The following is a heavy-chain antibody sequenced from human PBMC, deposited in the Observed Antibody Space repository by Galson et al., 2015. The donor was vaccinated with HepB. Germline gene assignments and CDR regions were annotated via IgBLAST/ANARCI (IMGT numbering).Heavy chain of an antibody. CDR1: GFTFSSYS. Sequence: SLRLSCAASGFTFSSYSMNWVRQAPGKGLEWVSSISSSSSYIYYADSVKGRFTISRDNAKNSQYLQMNSLRAEDTAVYYCARQGDYYGSGCPDYWGQGTLVTVSS. V-gene: IGHV3-21*01. D-gene: IGHD3-10*01. J-gene: IGHJ4*02. CDR3: ARQGDYYGSGCPDY. CDR2: ISSSSSYI.